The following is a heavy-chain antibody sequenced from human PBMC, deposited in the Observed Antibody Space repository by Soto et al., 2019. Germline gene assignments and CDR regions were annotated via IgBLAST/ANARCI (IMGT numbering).Heavy chain of an antibody. CDR3: ARDLHYGDAFDL. V-gene: IGHV3-11*01. J-gene: IGHJ3*01. D-gene: IGHD3-16*01. CDR1: GFTFSDYY. CDR2: ISSSGSTI. Sequence: GGSLRLSCAASGFTFSDYYMSWVRQAPGKGLEWVSYISSSGSTIYYAGSVTGRFTISRDNAKNSLYLQMNSLRAEDTAVYYCARDLHYGDAFDLWGQGTMVTVSS.